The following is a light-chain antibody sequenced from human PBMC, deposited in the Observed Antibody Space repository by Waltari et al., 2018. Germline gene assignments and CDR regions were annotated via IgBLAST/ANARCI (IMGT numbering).Light chain of an antibody. CDR2: EDN. V-gene: IGLV6-57*02. CDR3: QSYDSSLWV. J-gene: IGLJ3*02. Sequence: NFMLIQPHSVSESPGKTVTISCTGSSGRIASNYVPWYQQRPGSAPTTVIYEDNQRPPGVPDRFSGSIDSSSNSASLTISGLKTEDEADYYCQSYDSSLWVFGGGTKLTVL. CDR1: SGRIASNY.